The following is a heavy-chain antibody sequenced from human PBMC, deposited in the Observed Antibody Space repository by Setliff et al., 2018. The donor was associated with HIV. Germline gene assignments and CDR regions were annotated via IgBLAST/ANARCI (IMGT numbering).Heavy chain of an antibody. D-gene: IGHD3-9*01. Sequence: SETLSLTCTVSDASISTGDYYWSWIRQSPGKGLEWIGYIYKNGNVYYNPSFKSRFTISIDTSKNQFSLRMMSVTAADTAVYYCARVATGPESFDIWGQGTMVTVSS. CDR3: ARVATGPESFDI. J-gene: IGHJ3*02. V-gene: IGHV4-30-4*08. CDR2: IYKNGNV. CDR1: DASISTGDYY.